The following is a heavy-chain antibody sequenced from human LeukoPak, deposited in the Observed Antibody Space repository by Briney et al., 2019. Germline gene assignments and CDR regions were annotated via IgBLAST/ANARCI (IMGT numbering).Heavy chain of an antibody. J-gene: IGHJ4*02. CDR1: GDSVSSNSAA. D-gene: IGHD5-12*01. CDR3: AGGDSGYDSHFDY. Sequence: SQTLSLTCAISGDSVSSNSAAWNWISQSPSRGLEWLGRTYYRSKWYNDYAVSVKSRITINPDTSKNQLSLQLNSVTPEDTAVYYCAGGDSGYDSHFDYWGQGTLVTVSS. CDR2: TYYRSKWYN. V-gene: IGHV6-1*01.